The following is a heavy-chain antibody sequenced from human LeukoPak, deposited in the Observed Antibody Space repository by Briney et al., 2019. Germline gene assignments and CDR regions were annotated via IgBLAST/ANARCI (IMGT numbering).Heavy chain of an antibody. CDR2: IYYSGST. D-gene: IGHD1-26*01. Sequence: SETLSLTCTVSGGSISSSGYYWGWIRQPPGTWLEWIASIYYSGSTYYNPSLKSRVTISVDTSKNQLSLKLSSLTAADTAVYYCARHEYSGSYYGLSWFDPWGQGTLVTVSS. CDR3: ARHEYSGSYYGLSWFDP. CDR1: GGSISSSGYY. J-gene: IGHJ5*02. V-gene: IGHV4-39*01.